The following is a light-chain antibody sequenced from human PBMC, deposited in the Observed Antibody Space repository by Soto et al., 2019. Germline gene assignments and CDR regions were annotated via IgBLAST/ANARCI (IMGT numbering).Light chain of an antibody. CDR3: QQSYSALWGT. J-gene: IGKJ1*01. CDR1: QNINNY. CDR2: AAS. V-gene: IGKV1-39*01. Sequence: DIQMTQSPSSLSASVGDRVTITCRASQNINNYLNWYQQKPGKAPKLLIYAASSLQSGVPLRFSGSGSGTDFTLTISSLQPEDFATYYCQQSYSALWGTCGQGTKVEIK.